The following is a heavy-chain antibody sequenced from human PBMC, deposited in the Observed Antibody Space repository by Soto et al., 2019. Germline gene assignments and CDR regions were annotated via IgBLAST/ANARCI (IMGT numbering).Heavy chain of an antibody. J-gene: IGHJ4*02. CDR1: GFTFNDFE. V-gene: IGHV3-48*03. CDR3: ARGFGRFNY. CDR2: IDGSGTTK. D-gene: IGHD3-10*01. Sequence: EEQLLESGGGLVQPGGSLRLSCGVSGFTFNDFEMNWVRQAPGKGLEWLAYIDGSGTTKKYADSVRGRFTISRDNPNNSLFLQMSSLSAADTAIYYCARGFGRFNYWGQGTLVSVSS.